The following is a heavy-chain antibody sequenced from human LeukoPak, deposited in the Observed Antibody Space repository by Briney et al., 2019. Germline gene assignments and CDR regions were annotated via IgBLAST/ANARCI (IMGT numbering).Heavy chain of an antibody. V-gene: IGHV4-59*01. Sequence: SETLSLTCTVSGGSISSYYWSWIRQPPGKGLEWIGYIYYSGSTNYNPSLKSRVTISVDTSKNQFSLKLSSVTAADTAVYYCARDLLAQGPWGQGTLVTVSS. J-gene: IGHJ5*02. CDR3: ARDLLAQGP. D-gene: IGHD3-3*01. CDR1: GGSISSYY. CDR2: IYYSGST.